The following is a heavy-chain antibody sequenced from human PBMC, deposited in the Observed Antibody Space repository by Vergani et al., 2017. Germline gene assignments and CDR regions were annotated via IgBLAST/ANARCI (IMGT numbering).Heavy chain of an antibody. CDR2: INSDGSST. CDR3: ARGASYDFWGGYRYYFDY. CDR1: GFTFSSYW. J-gene: IGHJ4*02. D-gene: IGHD3-3*01. V-gene: IGHV3-74*01. Sequence: EVQLVESGGGLVQPGGSLRLSCAASGFTFSSYWMHWVRQAPGKGLVWVSRINSDGSSTSYADSVKGRFTISRDNAKNTLYLQMNSLRAEDTAVYYCARGASYDFWGGYRYYFDYWGQGTLVTVSS.